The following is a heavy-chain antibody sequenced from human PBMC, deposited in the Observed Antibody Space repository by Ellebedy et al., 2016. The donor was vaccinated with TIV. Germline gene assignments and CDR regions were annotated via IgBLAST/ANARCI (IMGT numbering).Heavy chain of an antibody. Sequence: GESLKISCAASGFTFSSYAMHWVRQAPGKGLEWVAVISYDGSNKYYADSVKGRLTISRDNSKNTLYLQMNSLRAEDTAVYYCARCCSSGSCYYYYGMDVWGQGTTVTVSS. CDR3: ARCCSSGSCYYYYGMDV. V-gene: IGHV3-30-3*01. CDR2: ISYDGSNK. J-gene: IGHJ6*02. D-gene: IGHD2-15*01. CDR1: GFTFSSYA.